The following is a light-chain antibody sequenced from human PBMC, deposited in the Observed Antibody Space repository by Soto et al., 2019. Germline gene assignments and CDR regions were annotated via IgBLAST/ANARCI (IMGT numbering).Light chain of an antibody. CDR2: AAS. J-gene: IGKJ2*01. V-gene: IGKV1-6*02. CDR3: LQDYDFPYT. CDR1: QDIRVD. Sequence: AIQMTQSPPSLSASVGDRVIITCRASQDIRVDVGWLQQKPGHAPNLLIYAASTLHTGVPSRFNGRGSCNSFPLTINDLQAEGVATYFCLQDYDFPYTFGQGTKVEI.